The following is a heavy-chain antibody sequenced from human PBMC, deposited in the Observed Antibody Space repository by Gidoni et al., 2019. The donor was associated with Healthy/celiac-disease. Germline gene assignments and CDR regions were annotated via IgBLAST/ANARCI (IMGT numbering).Heavy chain of an antibody. V-gene: IGHV4-61*01. J-gene: IGHJ6*02. CDR3: ARLQLAAGGMDV. Sequence: QVQLQESGPGLVKPSETLSLTCPVSGGSVSSGSYYWSWIRHPPGKGLEWIGYIYYSGSTNYNPSLKSRVTISVDTSKNQFSLKLSSVTAADTAVYYCARLQLAAGGMDVWGQGTTVTVSS. CDR2: IYYSGST. CDR1: GGSVSSGSYY. D-gene: IGHD6-6*01.